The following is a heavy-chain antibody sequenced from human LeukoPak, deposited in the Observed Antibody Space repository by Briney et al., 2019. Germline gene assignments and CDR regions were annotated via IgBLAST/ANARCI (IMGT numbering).Heavy chain of an antibody. V-gene: IGHV6-1*01. J-gene: IGHJ4*02. CDR3: ARDVGTTGWHTYDF. CDR1: GDSVSSNSGA. Sequence: SQTLSLTCAISGDSVSSNSGAWNWIRQSPSRGLEWLGRTYYRSKRYNDYAGSLMSRITISPDTSKNQFSLQVYSVTPEDTAVYYCARDVGTTGWHTYDFWGQGTLVTVSS. CDR2: TYYRSKRYN. D-gene: IGHD3-9*01.